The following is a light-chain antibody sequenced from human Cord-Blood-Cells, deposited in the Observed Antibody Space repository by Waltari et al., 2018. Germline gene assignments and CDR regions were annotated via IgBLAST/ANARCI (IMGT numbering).Light chain of an antibody. V-gene: IGLV2-14*01. Sequence: QSALTQPASVSGSPGQSITISCTGTSSDVGGYNYVSWYQQHPGKAPKLLIYDVSNRPSWVSNRFSGSKSGDTASLTISGIQAEDEADYYCSSYTSSSTVVVGGGTKLTVL. J-gene: IGLJ2*01. CDR3: SSYTSSSTVV. CDR1: SSDVGGYNY. CDR2: DVS.